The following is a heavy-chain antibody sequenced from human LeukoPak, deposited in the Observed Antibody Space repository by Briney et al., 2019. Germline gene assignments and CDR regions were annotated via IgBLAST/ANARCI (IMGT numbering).Heavy chain of an antibody. D-gene: IGHD2-2*01. CDR3: ARVLVPAATQRFDY. Sequence: ASVKVSCKASGYTFTGYYMHWVRQAPGQGLEWMGWINPNSGGTNYAQKFQGRVTMTRDTSISTAYMELGRLRSDDTAVYYCARVLVPAATQRFDYWGQGTLVTVSS. V-gene: IGHV1-2*02. J-gene: IGHJ4*02. CDR1: GYTFTGYY. CDR2: INPNSGGT.